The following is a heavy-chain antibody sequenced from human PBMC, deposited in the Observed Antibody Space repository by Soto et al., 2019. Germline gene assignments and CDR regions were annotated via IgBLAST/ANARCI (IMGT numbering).Heavy chain of an antibody. D-gene: IGHD6-19*01. CDR3: AKGRGSGWAWYFDN. CDR2: ISDTGAST. J-gene: IGHJ4*02. V-gene: IGHV3-23*01. CDR1: GFTFKESA. Sequence: EVRLLEAGGGLKQPGGSLRLSCAASGFTFKESAMNWVRQAPGKGLEWVASISDTGASTWYAASVRGRLSISRDNYKNTLYLQMNSLRGEDTAVYDCAKGRGSGWAWYFDNWGQGTLGTVSS.